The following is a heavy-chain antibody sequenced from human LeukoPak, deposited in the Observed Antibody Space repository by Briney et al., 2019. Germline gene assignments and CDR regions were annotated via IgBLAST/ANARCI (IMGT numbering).Heavy chain of an antibody. D-gene: IGHD4-17*01. V-gene: IGHV4-59*01. CDR1: GGSFSGYY. Sequence: SSETLSLTCAVYGGSFSGYYWSWIRQPPGKGLEWIGYIYYSGSTKYNPSLKSRVTISVDTSKNQFSLKLSSVTAADTAVYYCARGNYGDYDDACDIWGHGTMVTVSS. CDR2: IYYSGST. J-gene: IGHJ3*02. CDR3: ARGNYGDYDDACDI.